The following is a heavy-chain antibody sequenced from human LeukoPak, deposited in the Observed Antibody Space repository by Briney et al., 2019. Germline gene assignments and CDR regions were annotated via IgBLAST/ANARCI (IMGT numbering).Heavy chain of an antibody. D-gene: IGHD3-16*01. V-gene: IGHV3-7*01. J-gene: IGHJ4*02. CDR2: IKQDGSEK. Sequence: GGSLRLSCAASGFTFTTYWMGWVRQAPGKGLEWVANIKQDGSEKYYGDSVKGRFTISRDNAKNSLYLQMNSLRAEDTAVYYCARDTDFSIGGGGLNYWAQGPLFTVS. CDR1: GFTFTTYW. CDR3: ARDTDFSIGGGGLNY.